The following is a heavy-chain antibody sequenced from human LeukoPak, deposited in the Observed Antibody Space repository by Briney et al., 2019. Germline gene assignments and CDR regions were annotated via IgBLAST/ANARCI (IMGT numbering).Heavy chain of an antibody. D-gene: IGHD2-15*01. CDR1: GFTFSSYA. V-gene: IGHV3-23*01. Sequence: GGSPRLSCAASGFTFSSYAKRWVRQAPGKGLEWVSAISGSGGSTYYADSVKGRFTISRDNSKNTLYLQMNSLRAEDTAVYYCVRHCSSSSCYDYWGQGTLVTVSS. CDR3: VRHCSSSSCYDY. J-gene: IGHJ4*02. CDR2: ISGSGGST.